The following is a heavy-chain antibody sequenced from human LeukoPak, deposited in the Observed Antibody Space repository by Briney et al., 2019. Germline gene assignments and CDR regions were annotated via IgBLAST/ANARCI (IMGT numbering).Heavy chain of an antibody. D-gene: IGHD1-26*01. CDR3: ARVIPLGSYHRAGY. Sequence: GGSLRLSCAASGFTFSSYSMNWVRQAPGKGLEWVSSISSSSSYIYYADSVKGRFTISRDNAKNSLYLLMNSLRAEDTAVYYCARVIPLGSYHRAGYWGQGTLVTVSS. CDR1: GFTFSSYS. CDR2: ISSSSSYI. V-gene: IGHV3-21*01. J-gene: IGHJ4*02.